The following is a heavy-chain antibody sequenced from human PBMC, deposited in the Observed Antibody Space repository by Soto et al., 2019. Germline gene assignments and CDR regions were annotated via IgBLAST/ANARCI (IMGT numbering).Heavy chain of an antibody. D-gene: IGHD2-2*02. V-gene: IGHV4-34*01. CDR2: INHSGST. Sequence: SETLSLTCAVYGGSFSGYYLSWIRQTPGKGLEWIGEINHSGSTNYNPSLKSRVTISVDTSKNRFSLKLSSVTAADTAVYYCASLPTGYCSSTSCYINPWGQGTLVTVSS. CDR1: GGSFSGYY. CDR3: ASLPTGYCSSTSCYINP. J-gene: IGHJ5*02.